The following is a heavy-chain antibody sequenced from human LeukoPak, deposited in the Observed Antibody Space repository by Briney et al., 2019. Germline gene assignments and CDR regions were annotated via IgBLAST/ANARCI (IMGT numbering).Heavy chain of an antibody. CDR2: IWYDGSNK. Sequence: PTGGALRLSCAASGFTFSSYGMHWVRQAPGKGLEWVTVIWYDGSNKYYADSVKGRLTISRDNSKNTLYLQMNSLRAEDTAVYYCARERSELGEDHYYYYYGMDVWGQGTTVTVSS. CDR1: GFTFSSYG. V-gene: IGHV3-33*01. CDR3: ARERSELGEDHYYYYYGMDV. J-gene: IGHJ6*02. D-gene: IGHD7-27*01.